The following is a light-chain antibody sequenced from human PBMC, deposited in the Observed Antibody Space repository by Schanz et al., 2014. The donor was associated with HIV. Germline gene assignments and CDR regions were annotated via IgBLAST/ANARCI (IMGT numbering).Light chain of an antibody. CDR1: QSVSSSY. CDR3: QQYGSSPQT. V-gene: IGKV3-20*01. CDR2: DAS. J-gene: IGKJ1*01. Sequence: IVLTQSPGTLSLSPGEGATLSCRASQSVSSSYLAWYQQKPGQAPRLLIYDASNRATGIPARFSGSGSGTDFTLTISRLEPEDFAVYYCQQYGSSPQTFGQGTKVEIK.